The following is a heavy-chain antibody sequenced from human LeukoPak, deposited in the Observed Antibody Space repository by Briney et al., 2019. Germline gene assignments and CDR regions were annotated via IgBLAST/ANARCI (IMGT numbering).Heavy chain of an antibody. J-gene: IGHJ4*02. CDR1: GGSISSGSYY. CDR2: IYTSGST. D-gene: IGHD6-13*01. V-gene: IGHV4-61*02. CDR3: ARDSGIAAAGTHTPLGLRYYFDY. Sequence: SETLSLTCTVSGGSISSGSYYWSWIRQPAGKGLEWIGRIYTSGSTNYNPSLKSRVTISVDTSKNQFSLKLSSVTAADTAVYYCARDSGIAAAGTHTPLGLRYYFDYWGQGTLVTVSS.